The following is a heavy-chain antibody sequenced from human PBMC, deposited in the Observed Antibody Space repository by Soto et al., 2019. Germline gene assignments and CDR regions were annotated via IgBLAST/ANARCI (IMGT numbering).Heavy chain of an antibody. Sequence: TSETLSLTCTVSGGSITSSKHYWSWIRQHPGKGLEWIGYIYLSGFTYSNPSLKSRVTMSIDTSKNQFSLKLSSVTAADTAVYYCASNSYEYTFYDYWGQGTLVTVSS. V-gene: IGHV4-30-4*08. CDR2: IYLSGFT. D-gene: IGHD5-18*01. CDR1: GGSITSSKHY. J-gene: IGHJ4*02. CDR3: ASNSYEYTFYDY.